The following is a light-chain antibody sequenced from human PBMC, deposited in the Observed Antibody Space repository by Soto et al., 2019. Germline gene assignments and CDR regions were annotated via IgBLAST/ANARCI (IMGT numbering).Light chain of an antibody. CDR3: SAYAASNNLGV. J-gene: IGLJ2*01. CDR1: SSDVGGYNY. Sequence: QSALTQPPSASGSPGQSVTISCIGTSSDVGGYNYVSWYQQHPGKAPKLMIYEVSKRPSGVPARFSGSKSGNTATLTGAGLQAEDEADYYCSAYAASNNLGVFGGGTKVTVL. V-gene: IGLV2-8*01. CDR2: EVS.